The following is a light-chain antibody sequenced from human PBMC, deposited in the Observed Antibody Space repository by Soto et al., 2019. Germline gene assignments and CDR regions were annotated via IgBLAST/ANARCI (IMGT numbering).Light chain of an antibody. CDR2: AAS. CDR3: QQYNSYSWT. J-gene: IGKJ1*01. CDR1: QSISSY. V-gene: IGKV1-39*01. Sequence: DIQMTQSPSSLSASVGDRVTITCRASQSISSYLNWYQQKPGKAPKLLIYAASSLQSGVPSRFSGSGSGTEFTLTISNLQPDDSASYYCQQYNSYSWTFGQGTKVDIK.